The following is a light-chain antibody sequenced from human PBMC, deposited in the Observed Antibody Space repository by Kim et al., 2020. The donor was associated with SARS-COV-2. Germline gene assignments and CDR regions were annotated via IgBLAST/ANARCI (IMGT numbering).Light chain of an antibody. V-gene: IGKV4-1*01. CDR1: QRVAANNKKY. Sequence: EGATVKFNSSQRVAANNKKYLAWYEQKPGQRPKLLMYWASTREAGVPDRCSGSGGGTQFTLTSGSGEAEDVAVYYCQQYYSAPRTFGGGTKVDIK. CDR2: WAS. CDR3: QQYYSAPRT. J-gene: IGKJ4*01.